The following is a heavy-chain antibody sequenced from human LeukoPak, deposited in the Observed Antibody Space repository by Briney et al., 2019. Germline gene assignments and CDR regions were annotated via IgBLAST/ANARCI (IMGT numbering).Heavy chain of an antibody. CDR3: ARRKAATFGMDV. CDR2: TYYRSKWYN. J-gene: IGHJ6*02. D-gene: IGHD6-13*01. V-gene: IGHV6-1*01. CDR1: GDSVSSNSAT. Sequence: SQTLSLTCAISGDSVSSNSATWNWIRQSPSRGLEWLGRTYYRSKWYNDYAVSMKSRITINPDTSKNQFSLQLNSVTPEDTAVYYCARRKAATFGMDVWGQGTTVTVSS.